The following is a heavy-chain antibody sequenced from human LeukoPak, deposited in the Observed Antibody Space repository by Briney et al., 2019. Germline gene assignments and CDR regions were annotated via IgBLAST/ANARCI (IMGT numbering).Heavy chain of an antibody. D-gene: IGHD3-10*01. Sequence: SETLSLTCAVYGGSFSGYYWSWIRQPPGKGLEWIGEINHSGSTNYNPSLKSRVTISVDTSKNQFSLKLSSVTAADTAVYYCARANRTMVRGPFNYWGQGTLVTVSS. CDR1: GGSFSGYY. V-gene: IGHV4-34*01. CDR3: ARANRTMVRGPFNY. CDR2: INHSGST. J-gene: IGHJ4*02.